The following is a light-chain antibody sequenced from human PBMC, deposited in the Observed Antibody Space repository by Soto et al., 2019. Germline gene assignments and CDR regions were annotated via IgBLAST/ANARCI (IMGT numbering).Light chain of an antibody. CDR1: RSILYSSNNKNY. CDR3: QQYYKTPHT. Sequence: DIVMTQSPDALAVSLGERATINCKSSRSILYSSNNKNYFAWYQQKPEQPPKLLIYWASTRESWVPDRFSGSGSGTDFTLTISSLQAEDVAVYYCQQYYKTPHTFGQGTKLEI. J-gene: IGKJ2*01. CDR2: WAS. V-gene: IGKV4-1*01.